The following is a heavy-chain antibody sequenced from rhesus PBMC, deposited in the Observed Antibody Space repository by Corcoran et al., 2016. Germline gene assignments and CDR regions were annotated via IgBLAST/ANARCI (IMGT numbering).Heavy chain of an antibody. V-gene: IGHV5-20*01. CDR2: IDPSPSDP. D-gene: IGHD4-23*01. Sequence: EVQLVQSGAEVKRPGASLKISCKTSGYSFTSYWISWVRQMRGKGLEWMVAIDPSPSDPRYNTSLQGQGTISAYKSISTAYLQGSRLKASDTATDYCATTRTVTTSWYFDLWGPGTPITISS. CDR3: ATTRTVTTSWYFDL. CDR1: GYSFTSYW. J-gene: IGHJ2*01.